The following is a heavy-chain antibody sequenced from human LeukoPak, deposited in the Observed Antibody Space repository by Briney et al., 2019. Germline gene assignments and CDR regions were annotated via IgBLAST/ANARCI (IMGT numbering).Heavy chain of an antibody. CDR1: GFTFSSYS. Sequence: PGGSLRLSCAASGFTFSSYSMNWVRQAPGKGLEWVSSISSSSSYVYYADSVKGRFTISRDNAKNSLYLQMNSLRAEDTAVYYCARIASPYYYGSGSYPFDYWGQGTLVTVSS. J-gene: IGHJ4*02. CDR2: ISSSSSYV. V-gene: IGHV3-21*01. D-gene: IGHD3-10*01. CDR3: ARIASPYYYGSGSYPFDY.